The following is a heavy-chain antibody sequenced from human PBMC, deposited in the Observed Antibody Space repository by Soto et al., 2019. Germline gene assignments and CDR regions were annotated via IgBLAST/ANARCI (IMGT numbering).Heavy chain of an antibody. CDR2: INPNSGGT. J-gene: IGHJ6*02. CDR3: ASYSSSGRSPVPARPPYSTYTYHCGIEV. D-gene: IGHD4-4*01. Sequence: VASVKVSCKASGYTFTGYYMHWVRQAPGQGLEWMGWINPNSGGTNYAQKFQGRVTMTRDTSISTAYMELSRLRSDDTAVYYCASYSSSGRSPVPARPPYSTYTYHCGIEVWDQGTTVTVSS. V-gene: IGHV1-2*02. CDR1: GYTFTGYY.